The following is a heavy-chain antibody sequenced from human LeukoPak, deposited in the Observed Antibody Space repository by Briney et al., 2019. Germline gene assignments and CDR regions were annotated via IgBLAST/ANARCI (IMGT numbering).Heavy chain of an antibody. D-gene: IGHD1-26*01. CDR3: ATGVGALFGY. CDR2: VDPEDGET. V-gene: IGHV1-69-2*01. Sequence: ASVKVSCKASGGTFSSYTISWVRQAPEQGLEWMGLVDPEDGETIYAEKFQGRVTITADTSTDTAYMELSSLRSEDTAVYYCATGVGALFGYWGQGTLVTVSS. CDR1: GGTFSSYT. J-gene: IGHJ4*02.